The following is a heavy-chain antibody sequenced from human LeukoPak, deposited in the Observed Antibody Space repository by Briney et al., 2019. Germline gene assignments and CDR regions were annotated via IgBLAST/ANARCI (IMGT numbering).Heavy chain of an antibody. Sequence: GRSLRLSCAASGFTFSSYGMHWVRQAPGKGLEWVAVIWYDGSKKYYADSVKGRFTISRDNSKNTLYLQMNSLRAEDTAVYYCARDHGFGELLGFDYWGQGTLVTVSS. J-gene: IGHJ4*02. D-gene: IGHD3-10*01. CDR3: ARDHGFGELLGFDY. V-gene: IGHV3-33*01. CDR1: GFTFSSYG. CDR2: IWYDGSKK.